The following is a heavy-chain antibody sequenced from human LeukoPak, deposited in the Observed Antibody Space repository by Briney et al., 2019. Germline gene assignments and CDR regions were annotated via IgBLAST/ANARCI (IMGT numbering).Heavy chain of an antibody. Sequence: PGGSLRLSCAASGFTFSSYAMSWVRQAPGKGLEWVSAISGSGGSTYYADSVKGRFTISRDNSRNTLYLQMNSLRAEDTAVYYCAKDPAIVSSSWYFWGQGTLVTVSS. D-gene: IGHD6-13*01. CDR1: GFTFSSYA. J-gene: IGHJ4*02. CDR2: ISGSGGST. V-gene: IGHV3-23*01. CDR3: AKDPAIVSSSWYF.